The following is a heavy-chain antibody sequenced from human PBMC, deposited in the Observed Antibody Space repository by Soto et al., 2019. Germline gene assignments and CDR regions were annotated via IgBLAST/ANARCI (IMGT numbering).Heavy chain of an antibody. D-gene: IGHD2-21*02. CDR3: ALEPTGTAGFDY. Sequence: QVQMVQSGAEVKKPGASVKVSCKASGHTFTGHHMHWVRQAPGQGLEWMGLIDLDIGDTKYAQKFQGRVTSTSDTSITTAYMELRGLRSADTAVYYCALEPTGTAGFDYWGPGTLVTVAS. J-gene: IGHJ4*02. CDR1: GHTFTGHH. CDR2: IDLDIGDT. V-gene: IGHV1-2*02.